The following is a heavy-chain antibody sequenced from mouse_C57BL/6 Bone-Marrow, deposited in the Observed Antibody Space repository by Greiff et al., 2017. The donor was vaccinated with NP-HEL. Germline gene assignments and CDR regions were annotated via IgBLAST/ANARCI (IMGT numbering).Heavy chain of an antibody. CDR3: ARHTGTSFDY. Sequence: EVKLMESGGGLVQPGGSLKLFCAASGFTFSDYGMAWVRQAPRKGPEWVAFISNLAYSIYYADTVTGRFTISRENAKNTLYLEMSSLRSEDTAMYYCARHTGTSFDYWGQGTTLTVSS. J-gene: IGHJ2*01. D-gene: IGHD4-1*01. V-gene: IGHV5-15*01. CDR2: ISNLAYSI. CDR1: GFTFSDYG.